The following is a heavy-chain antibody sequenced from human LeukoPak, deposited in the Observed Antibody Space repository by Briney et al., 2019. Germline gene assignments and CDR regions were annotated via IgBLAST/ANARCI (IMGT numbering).Heavy chain of an antibody. D-gene: IGHD3-16*01. J-gene: IGHJ4*02. CDR2: ISSSSSYI. Sequence: GGSLRLSCAASGFTFSSYSMNWGGQAPGKGGEGGSGISSSSSYIYYADSVKGRFTISRDNAKNALYLQMNSLRAEDTAVYYCARDRSGGGAYTSAFDYWGQGTLVTVSS. CDR1: GFTFSSYS. CDR3: ARDRSGGGAYTSAFDY. V-gene: IGHV3-21*01.